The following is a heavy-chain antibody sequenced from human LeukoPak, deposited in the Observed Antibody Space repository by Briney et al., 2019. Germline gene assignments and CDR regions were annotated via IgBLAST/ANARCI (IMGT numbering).Heavy chain of an antibody. CDR1: GYTFTGYY. V-gene: IGHV1-2*02. CDR3: ARSKPYGSGSYKSAWFDP. CDR2: INPNSGGT. Sequence: GASVKVSCKASGYTFTGYYMHWVRQAPGQGLEWMGWINPNSGGTNYAQKFQGRVTMTRDTSISTAYMELSRLRSDDTAVYYCARSKPYGSGSYKSAWFDPWGQGTLVTASS. D-gene: IGHD3-10*01. J-gene: IGHJ5*02.